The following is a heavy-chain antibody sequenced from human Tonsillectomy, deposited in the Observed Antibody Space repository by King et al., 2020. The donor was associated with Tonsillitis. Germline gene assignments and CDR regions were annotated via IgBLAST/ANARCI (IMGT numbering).Heavy chain of an antibody. J-gene: IGHJ4*02. V-gene: IGHV1-69*01. CDR1: GGTFSTYA. CDR3: ARDAANGGYDHYFDS. Sequence: VQLVESGAEVKKPGSSVKVSCKASGGTFSTYAITWVRQAPGQGLEWMGGIIPIFGTANYAQKFQGRVTITADESTSTAYMELSSLRSEDTAVYYCARDAANGGYDHYFDSWGQGTLVTVPS. CDR2: IIPIFGTA. D-gene: IGHD5-12*01.